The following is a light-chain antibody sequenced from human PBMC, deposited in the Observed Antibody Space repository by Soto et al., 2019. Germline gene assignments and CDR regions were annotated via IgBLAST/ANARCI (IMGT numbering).Light chain of an antibody. CDR1: QDIAIY. V-gene: IGKV1-9*01. Sequence: IQLTQSPSSLSASVGDRVTITCRASQDIAIYLAWYQQKPGEAPKPLIYAASTLYGGVPSRFSGSGSGTDFALTITSLQAEDFATYYCQQLRMYPSTFGGGTMVDIK. CDR3: QQLRMYPST. CDR2: AAS. J-gene: IGKJ4*01.